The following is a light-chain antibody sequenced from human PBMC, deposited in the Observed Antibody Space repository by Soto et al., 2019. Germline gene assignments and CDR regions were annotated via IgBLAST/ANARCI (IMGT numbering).Light chain of an antibody. J-gene: IGKJ1*01. CDR2: GAS. V-gene: IGKV3-20*01. Sequence: EIVLTQSPGTLSLSPGERATLSCRASQIVSSTYLAWYQQKPGQAPRLLIYGASSGATGIPDRFSATGSGTDFTLTISRLEPEEFAVYYCQQYGSSPWTFGQGTKVEIK. CDR3: QQYGSSPWT. CDR1: QIVSSTY.